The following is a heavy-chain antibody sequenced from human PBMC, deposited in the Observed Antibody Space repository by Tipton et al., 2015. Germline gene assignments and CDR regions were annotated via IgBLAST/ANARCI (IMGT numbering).Heavy chain of an antibody. J-gene: IGHJ6*02. CDR2: ISGSKIYT. CDR1: GFTFSDYY. V-gene: IGHV3-11*06. CDR3: ARVAGIPLAALLYYYGMDV. Sequence: SLRLSCAASGFTFSDYYMSWIRQAPGKGLEWLSYISGSKIYTNYADSVKGRFTISRDNPKNSLYLQMNSLRDEDTAVYYCARVAGIPLAALLYYYGMDVWGQGTTVTVSS. D-gene: IGHD6-19*01.